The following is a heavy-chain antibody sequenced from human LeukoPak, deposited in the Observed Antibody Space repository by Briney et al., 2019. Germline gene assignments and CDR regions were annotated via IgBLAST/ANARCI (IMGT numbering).Heavy chain of an antibody. CDR2: ISAYTGNT. V-gene: IGHV1-18*01. CDR3: ARGLYGLYSSHTVPGY. D-gene: IGHD6-19*01. J-gene: IGHJ4*02. CDR1: GYTFTSYV. Sequence: AASVKVSCKASGYTFTSYVISWVRQAPGQGLEWMGWISAYTGNTNYAQKFQGRVTMTTDTSTSTAYLDLRSLRSDDTAVYYCARGLYGLYSSHTVPGYWGQGTLVTVSS.